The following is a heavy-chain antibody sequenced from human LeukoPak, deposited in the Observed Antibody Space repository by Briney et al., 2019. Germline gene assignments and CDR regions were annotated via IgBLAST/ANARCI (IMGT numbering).Heavy chain of an antibody. CDR2: IYYSGST. V-gene: IGHV4-39*01. Sequence: SETLSLTCTVSGGSISSSSYYWGWIRQPPGKGLEWIGSIYYSGSTYYNPSLKSRVTISVDTSKNQFSLKLSSVTAADTAVYYCARQGYYDFWSGQHDYWGQGTLVTVSS. J-gene: IGHJ4*02. CDR1: GGSISSSSYY. D-gene: IGHD3-3*01. CDR3: ARQGYYDFWSGQHDY.